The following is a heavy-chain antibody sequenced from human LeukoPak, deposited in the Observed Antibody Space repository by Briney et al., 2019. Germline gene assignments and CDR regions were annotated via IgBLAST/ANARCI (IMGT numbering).Heavy chain of an antibody. CDR2: IYYSGST. CDR3: ARVAAGTVDY. J-gene: IGHJ4*02. V-gene: IGHV4-59*01. D-gene: IGHD6-13*01. CDR1: GGSISSYY. Sequence: PSETLSLTCTVSGGSISSYYWSWIRQPPGKGLEWIGYIYYSGSTNYNPSLKSRVPISVDTSKNQFSLKLSSVTAADTAVYYCARVAAGTVDYWGQGTLVTVSS.